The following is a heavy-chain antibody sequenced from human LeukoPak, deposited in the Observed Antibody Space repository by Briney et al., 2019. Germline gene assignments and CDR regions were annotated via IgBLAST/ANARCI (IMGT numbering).Heavy chain of an antibody. J-gene: IGHJ4*02. V-gene: IGHV3-30*03. D-gene: IGHD2-2*01. CDR2: VSYAATDI. Sequence: GGSLRLSCAASGFTFSNYGMHWVRQAPGKGLEWVAVVSYAATDIYYADSVKGRFTISRDNSKNTLYLQMNSLRAEDTAVYYCYFDCSSTSCWGQGTLVTVSS. CDR1: GFTFSNYG. CDR3: YFDCSSTSC.